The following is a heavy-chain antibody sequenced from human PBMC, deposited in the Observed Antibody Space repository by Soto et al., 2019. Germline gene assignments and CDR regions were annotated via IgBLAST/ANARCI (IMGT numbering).Heavy chain of an antibody. CDR3: AKDMGQWVEAFDY. D-gene: IGHD6-19*01. J-gene: IGHJ4*01. CDR1: GFTLTRSA. CDR2: ISAGGGGT. V-gene: IGHV3-23*01. Sequence: PGGSLRLSCAGSGFTLTRSAVSWVRQAPGKGLEWVSGISAGGGGTYYADSVKGRFTISRDISKNTVYLQMNGLRVEDTAVYYCAKDMGQWVEAFDYWGPGTLVTVS.